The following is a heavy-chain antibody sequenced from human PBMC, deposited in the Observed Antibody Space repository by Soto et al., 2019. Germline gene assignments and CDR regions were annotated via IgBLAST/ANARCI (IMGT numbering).Heavy chain of an antibody. J-gene: IGHJ6*03. CDR1: GGTFKSNN. CDR2: IIPILGIA. Sequence: GAPVELCRKASGGTFKSNNSNWVRQATGQGLEWMGRIIPILGIANYAQKFQGRVTITADKSTSTAYMELSSLRSEDTAVYYCARGAARQDYYYYYMDVWGKGTTVTVSS. V-gene: IGHV1-69*02. CDR3: ARGAARQDYYYYYMDV. D-gene: IGHD6-6*01.